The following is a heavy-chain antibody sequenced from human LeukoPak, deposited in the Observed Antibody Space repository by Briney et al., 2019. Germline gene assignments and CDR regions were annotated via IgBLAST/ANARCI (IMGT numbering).Heavy chain of an antibody. V-gene: IGHV3-23*01. CDR3: AKMTTPPSESFDY. CDR1: GFTFSSWG. D-gene: IGHD4-17*01. J-gene: IGHJ4*02. Sequence: GGTLRLSCAASGFTFSSWGMNWVRQAPGKGLEWVSAISGSGGSTYYADSVKGRFTISRDNSKNTLYLQMNSLRAEDTAVYYCAKMTTPPSESFDYWGQGTLVTVSS. CDR2: ISGSGGST.